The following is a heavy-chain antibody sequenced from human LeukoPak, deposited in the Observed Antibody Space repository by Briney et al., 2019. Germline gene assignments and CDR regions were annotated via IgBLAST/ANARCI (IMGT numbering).Heavy chain of an antibody. V-gene: IGHV5-51*01. J-gene: IGHJ3*02. CDR3: ARQRTDGYNYDGSDI. D-gene: IGHD5-24*01. Sequence: GESLTISCKGSGYSVTTYWIAWVRPTRAQGLEWMGIVYTGDSDTRYSPSFQGQVTISADRSITAAYVQWRSLKASDTAIYYCARQRTDGYNYDGSDIWGQGTKVTVSS. CDR1: GYSVTTYW. CDR2: VYTGDSDT.